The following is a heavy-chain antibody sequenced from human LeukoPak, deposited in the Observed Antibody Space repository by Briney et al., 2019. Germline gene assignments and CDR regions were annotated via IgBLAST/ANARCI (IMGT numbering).Heavy chain of an antibody. D-gene: IGHD6-19*01. J-gene: IGHJ4*02. CDR3: SRVGSSGWPNYFDS. V-gene: IGHV3-13*04. Sequence: TGGSLRLSCAASGFTFSSYDMHWVRQATGKGREWVSVIGTSGDTYYAGSVKGRFTISRENAKNSLYLQMNSLTAGDTAVYFCSRVGSSGWPNYFDSWGQGTLVTVSS. CDR2: IGTSGDT. CDR1: GFTFSSYD.